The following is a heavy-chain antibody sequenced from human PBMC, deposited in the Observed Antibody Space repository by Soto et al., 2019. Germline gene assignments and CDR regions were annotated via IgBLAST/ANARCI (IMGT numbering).Heavy chain of an antibody. D-gene: IGHD3-16*02. CDR1: GYTFTSYA. J-gene: IGHJ3*02. CDR3: ARVRDYIWGSYRSRDAFDI. Sequence: QVQLVQSGAEVKKPGASVKVSCKASGYTFTSYAMHWVRQAPGQRLEWMGWINAGNGNTKYSQKFQGRVTITRDTSASTVYMELSSLRSEDTAVYYCARVRDYIWGSYRSRDAFDIWGQGTMVTVSS. V-gene: IGHV1-3*01. CDR2: INAGNGNT.